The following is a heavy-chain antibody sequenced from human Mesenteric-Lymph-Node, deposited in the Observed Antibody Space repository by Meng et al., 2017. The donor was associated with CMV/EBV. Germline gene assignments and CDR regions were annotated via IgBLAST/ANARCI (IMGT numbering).Heavy chain of an antibody. D-gene: IGHD6-13*01. Sequence: GESLKISCAASRFTFSTYVMNWVRHIPGKGLQWVANINEDGSEIFYVDSVKGRFTVSRDNAKDSIYLQMNNLRVEDSAVYYCARSSGGSSNWPPDSWGQGTLVTVSS. CDR2: INEDGSEI. V-gene: IGHV3-7*01. CDR1: RFTFSTYV. J-gene: IGHJ4*02. CDR3: ARSSGGSSNWPPDS.